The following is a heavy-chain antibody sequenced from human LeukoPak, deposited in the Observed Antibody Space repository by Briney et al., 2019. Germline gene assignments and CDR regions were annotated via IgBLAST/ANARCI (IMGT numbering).Heavy chain of an antibody. CDR1: GYTFTNYW. CDR2: IYPGDSDT. D-gene: IGHD5-18*01. J-gene: IGHJ4*02. Sequence: GESLKISCKGSGYTFTNYWIGWVRQMPGKGLEWMGIIYPGDSDTRYSPSFEGQVTISVDKSISTAFLQWSSLKASDNAMFYCARRGGYNYVFDYWGQGTLVTVSS. V-gene: IGHV5-51*01. CDR3: ARRGGYNYVFDY.